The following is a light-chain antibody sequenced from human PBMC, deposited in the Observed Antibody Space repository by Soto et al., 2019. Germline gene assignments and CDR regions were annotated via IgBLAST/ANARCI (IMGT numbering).Light chain of an antibody. CDR2: ATS. Sequence: DIQVTQSPSSLSASVGDRVTITCRASQNIFPYLIWYQQRQGQAPNLLIYATSNLKSGVHSRFNGSGSGTDFTLTIRSLQPEDFATYYCQHSYSSPTFGQGTMVEIK. CDR1: QNIFPY. J-gene: IGKJ2*01. CDR3: QHSYSSPT. V-gene: IGKV1-39*01.